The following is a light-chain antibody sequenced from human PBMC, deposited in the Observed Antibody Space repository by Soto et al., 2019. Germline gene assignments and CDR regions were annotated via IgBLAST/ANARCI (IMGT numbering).Light chain of an antibody. CDR1: QSVSSSY. Sequence: EVVLTQSPSTLSLSPGERATLSCRASQSVSSSYLAWYQQKPGQAPRLLIYGASSRATGIPDRFSGSGSGTDFTLTINRLEPEDFAVYYCQHYGNSPPSVTFGPGTKVDIK. J-gene: IGKJ3*01. V-gene: IGKV3-20*01. CDR3: QHYGNSPPSVT. CDR2: GAS.